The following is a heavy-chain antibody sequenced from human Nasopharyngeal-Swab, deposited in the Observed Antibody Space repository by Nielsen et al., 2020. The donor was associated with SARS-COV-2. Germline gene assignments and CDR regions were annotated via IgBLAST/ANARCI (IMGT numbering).Heavy chain of an antibody. J-gene: IGHJ6*03. CDR3: ARDVRWVVAATPQYYYYYMDV. V-gene: IGHV3-30*03. CDR2: ISYDGSNK. Sequence: GGSLRLSCAASGFTIRSYGLHWVRQAPGKGLEWVAFISYDGSNKYYADSVKGRFTISRDNSKNTLYLQMNSLRAEDTAVYYCARDVRWVVAATPQYYYYYMDVWGKGTTVTVSS. D-gene: IGHD2-15*01. CDR1: GFTIRSYG.